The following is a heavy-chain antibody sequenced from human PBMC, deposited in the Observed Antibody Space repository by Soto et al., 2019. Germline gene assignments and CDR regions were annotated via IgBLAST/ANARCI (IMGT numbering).Heavy chain of an antibody. D-gene: IGHD3-10*02. Sequence: QITLKESDPTLVKPTQTLTLTCTFSGFSLTTNGVGVDWVRQPPGKALEWLAVIYWDDDKRYSPSLENRLTITKDTSKNQVVLTISYMDPVDTATYYCAHNGREPGFVSDFWGQGTLVTVSS. V-gene: IGHV2-5*02. CDR1: GFSLTTNGVG. CDR2: IYWDDDK. J-gene: IGHJ4*02. CDR3: AHNGREPGFVSDF.